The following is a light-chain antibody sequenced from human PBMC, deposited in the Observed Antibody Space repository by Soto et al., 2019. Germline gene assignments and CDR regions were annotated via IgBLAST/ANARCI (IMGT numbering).Light chain of an antibody. V-gene: IGLV2-8*01. CDR3: SSYAGGNIFYV. J-gene: IGLJ1*01. Sequence: QSALTQPPSASGSHGQSVTISCTGTSSDVGGYNYVSWYQQHPDKAPKLMIYEVSKRPSGVPDRFSGSKSGNTASLTVSGLQAEDEADYYCSSYAGGNIFYVFGTGTKVTVL. CDR2: EVS. CDR1: SSDVGGYNY.